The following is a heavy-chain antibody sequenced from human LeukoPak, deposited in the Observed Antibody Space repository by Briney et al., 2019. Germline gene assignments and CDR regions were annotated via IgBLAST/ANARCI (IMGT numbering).Heavy chain of an antibody. CDR2: INWNGGST. V-gene: IGHV3-20*04. J-gene: IGHJ6*03. D-gene: IGHD6-25*01. Sequence: GGSLRLSCAASGFTFDDYGMSWVRQAPGKGLEWVSGINWNGGSTGYADSVKGRFTISRDNAKNSLYLQMNSLRAEDTALYYCAREGSGSDYYYYYMDVWGKGTTVTVSS. CDR1: GFTFDDYG. CDR3: AREGSGSDYYYYYMDV.